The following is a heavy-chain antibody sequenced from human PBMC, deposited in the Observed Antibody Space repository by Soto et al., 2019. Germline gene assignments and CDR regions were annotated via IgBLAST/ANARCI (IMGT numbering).Heavy chain of an antibody. V-gene: IGHV3-23*01. Sequence: EVQLLDSGGGLVQPGGALRLSCSASGFIFSSSAMNWVRQAPGKGLEWVSAISGSGGSIYYADSVKGRFTISRDNSKTTLYRKMDSLRAEDTAVYYCAKGGGDSLRYGMYFWGQGTTVTVS. CDR3: AKGGGDSLRYGMYF. CDR2: ISGSGGSI. J-gene: IGHJ6*02. D-gene: IGHD2-21*02. CDR1: GFIFSSSA.